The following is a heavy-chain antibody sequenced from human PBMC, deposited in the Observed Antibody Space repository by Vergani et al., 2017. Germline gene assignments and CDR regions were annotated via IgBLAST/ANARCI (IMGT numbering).Heavy chain of an antibody. CDR3: ARDRAPSRGGTPYGMDV. CDR1: GGSISSGGYS. CDR2: IYHSGST. Sequence: QLQLQESGSGLVKPSQTLSLTCAVSGGSISSGGYSWSWIRQPPGKGLEWIGYIYHSGSTYYHPSLKSRVTISVDRSKNQFSLKLSSVTAADTAVYYCARDRAPSRGGTPYGMDVGGQGTTVTVSS. D-gene: IGHD1-14*01. J-gene: IGHJ6*02. V-gene: IGHV4-30-2*01.